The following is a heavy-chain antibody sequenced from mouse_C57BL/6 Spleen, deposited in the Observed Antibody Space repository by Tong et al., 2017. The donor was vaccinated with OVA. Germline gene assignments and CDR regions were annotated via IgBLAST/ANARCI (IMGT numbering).Heavy chain of an antibody. CDR1: GFNIKDDY. Sequence: EVQLQESGAELVRPGASVKLSCTASGFNIKDDYMHWVKQRPEQGLEWIGWIDPENGDTEYASKFQGKATITADTSSNTAYLQLSSLTSEDTAIYYCALHYYGSSYGAMDYWGQGTTLTVSS. V-gene: IGHV14-4*01. CDR3: ALHYYGSSYGAMDY. CDR2: IDPENGDT. J-gene: IGHJ4*01. D-gene: IGHD1-1*01.